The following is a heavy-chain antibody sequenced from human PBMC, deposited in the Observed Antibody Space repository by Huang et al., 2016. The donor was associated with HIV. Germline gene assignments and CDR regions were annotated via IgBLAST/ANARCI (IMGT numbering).Heavy chain of an antibody. Sequence: QVQLVQSGAEVKRPGASVKVSCKASGYSFTGHFIHWVRPAPGQGLGGVGRVDPTSGAINWASRVQGRVSMTRDKSIGTAYMELSGLRSDDTAVFFCAREAWASGVAHYFDYWGPGTLVTVSS. CDR1: GYSFTGHF. CDR3: AREAWASGVAHYFDY. J-gene: IGHJ4*02. CDR2: VDPTSGAI. D-gene: IGHD3-10*01. V-gene: IGHV1-2*06.